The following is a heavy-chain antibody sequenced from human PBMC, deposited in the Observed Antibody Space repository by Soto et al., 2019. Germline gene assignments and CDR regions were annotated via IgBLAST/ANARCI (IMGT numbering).Heavy chain of an antibody. CDR1: GFTFSNYA. CDR3: EKFFVETGSNSGWPWSFHY. J-gene: IGHJ4*02. V-gene: IGHV3-23*01. CDR2: ISGSGGTT. D-gene: IGHD6-25*01. Sequence: EVQLLESGGGLVQPGRSLRLSCAASGFTFSNYAMSWVRQAPGQGLDWVSAISGSGGTTYYADSVKGRFTISRDNSKNALFLGMNSLGAEDAAVYYCEKFFVETGSNSGWPWSFHYWGQGTLVTVSS.